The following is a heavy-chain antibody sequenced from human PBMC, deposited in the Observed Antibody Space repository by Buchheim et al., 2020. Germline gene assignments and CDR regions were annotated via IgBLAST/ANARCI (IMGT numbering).Heavy chain of an antibody. CDR3: AKEVFIVLMVYAINWFDP. D-gene: IGHD2-8*01. J-gene: IGHJ5*02. CDR1: GFTFSSYA. Sequence: EVQLLESGGGLVQPGGSLRLSCAASGFTFSSYAMSWVRQAPGKGLEWVSAISGSGGSTYYADSVKGRFTISRDHSKNTLYLQMNSLRAEDTAVYYCAKEVFIVLMVYAINWFDPWGQGTL. V-gene: IGHV3-23*01. CDR2: ISGSGGST.